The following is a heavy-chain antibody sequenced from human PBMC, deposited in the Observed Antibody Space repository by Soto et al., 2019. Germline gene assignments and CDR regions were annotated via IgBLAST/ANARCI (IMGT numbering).Heavy chain of an antibody. Sequence: QVQLQESGPGLVKPSETLSLTCSVSGGSNSSSSYYWGWIRQAPGKGLEWIGSIYYRGNTYYNPSLKSRVTISVDTSKNHFSLKLSSVTAADTAMYYCARHGGYNYYFFDSWGQGTLVTVSS. CDR1: GGSNSSSSYY. CDR2: IYYRGNT. CDR3: ARHGGYNYYFFDS. J-gene: IGHJ4*02. V-gene: IGHV4-39*01. D-gene: IGHD5-12*01.